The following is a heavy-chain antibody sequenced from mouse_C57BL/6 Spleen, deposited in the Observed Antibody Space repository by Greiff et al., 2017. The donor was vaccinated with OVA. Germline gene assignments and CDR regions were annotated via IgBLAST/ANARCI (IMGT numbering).Heavy chain of an antibody. D-gene: IGHD2-4*01. CDR2: IHPSDSDT. CDR3: AIYPSYYDCDGFDY. J-gene: IGHJ2*01. V-gene: IGHV1-74*01. Sequence: QVQLQQSGAELVKPGASVKVSCKASGYTFTSYWMHWVKQRPGQGLEWIGRIHPSDSDTNYNQKFKGKATLTVAKSSSTAYMQLSSLTSEDSAVYYCAIYPSYYDCDGFDYWGQGTTLTVSS. CDR1: GYTFTSYW.